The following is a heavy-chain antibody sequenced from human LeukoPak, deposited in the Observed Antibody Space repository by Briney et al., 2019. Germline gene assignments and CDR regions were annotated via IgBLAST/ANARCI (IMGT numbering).Heavy chain of an antibody. CDR1: GFTFSDYY. J-gene: IGHJ3*02. V-gene: IGHV3-11*04. Sequence: GGSLRLSCAASGFTFSDYYMSWIRQAPGKGLEWVSYISSSGSTIYYADSVKGRFTISRDNVKNSLYLQMNSLRAEDTAVYYCARDLVVPAAIGAFDIWGQGTMVTVSS. CDR3: ARDLVVPAAIGAFDI. CDR2: ISSSGSTI. D-gene: IGHD2-2*02.